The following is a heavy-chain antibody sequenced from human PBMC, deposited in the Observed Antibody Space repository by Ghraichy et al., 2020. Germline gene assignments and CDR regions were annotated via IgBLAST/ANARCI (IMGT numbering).Heavy chain of an antibody. CDR3: AKSHDSSGYYYDNAFDI. CDR1: GFTFSSYA. V-gene: IGHV3-23*01. J-gene: IGHJ3*02. D-gene: IGHD3-22*01. CDR2: ISGSGGST. Sequence: GGSLRLSCAASGFTFSSYAMSWVRQAPGKGLEWVSGISGSGGSTYYADSVKGRCTISRDNSKNTLYLQMNSLRAEDTAVYYCAKSHDSSGYYYDNAFDIWGQGTMVTVSS.